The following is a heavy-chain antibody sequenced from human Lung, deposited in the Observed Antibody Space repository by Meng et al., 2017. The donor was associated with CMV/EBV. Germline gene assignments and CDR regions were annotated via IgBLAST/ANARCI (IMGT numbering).Heavy chain of an antibody. D-gene: IGHD2-2*01. J-gene: IGHJ2*01. V-gene: IGHV3-48*03. CDR3: ARDSPLFVPAAHWYFDL. Sequence: GESLKISCEGSGFTFSSYEMNWVRQAPGKGLEWVSYISSSGSTIYYADSVKGRFTISRDNAKNSLYLQMNSLRAEDTAVYYCARDSPLFVPAAHWYFDLWGRGTLVTVSS. CDR1: GFTFSSYE. CDR2: ISSSGSTI.